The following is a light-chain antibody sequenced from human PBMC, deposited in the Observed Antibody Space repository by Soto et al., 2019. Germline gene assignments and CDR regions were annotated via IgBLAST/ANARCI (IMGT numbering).Light chain of an antibody. CDR2: WAS. CDR1: QTLLSASNNKNY. J-gene: IGKJ5*01. CDR3: QQYYDIPIT. V-gene: IGKV4-1*01. Sequence: DIVMSQSPDSLAVSLGERATINCKSSQTLLSASNNKNYLAWYPQKPGQPPKLLISWASTRDSVVPDRFSGSGSGTDFTLPISSLQADDVAVYSCQQYYDIPITFGQGTRLE.